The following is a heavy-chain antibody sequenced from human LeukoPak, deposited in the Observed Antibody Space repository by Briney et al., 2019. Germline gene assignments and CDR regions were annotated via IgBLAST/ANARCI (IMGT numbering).Heavy chain of an antibody. Sequence: PSETLSLTCTVSGGSISSSSYYWGWIRQPPGKGLEWIGSIYYSGSTYYNPPLKSRVTISVDTSKNQFSLKLSSVTAADTAVCYCARGDYDFWSGLNLGYYYYMDVWGKGTTVTVSS. CDR3: ARGDYDFWSGLNLGYYYYMDV. J-gene: IGHJ6*03. V-gene: IGHV4-39*07. CDR2: IYYSGST. CDR1: GGSISSSSYY. D-gene: IGHD3-3*01.